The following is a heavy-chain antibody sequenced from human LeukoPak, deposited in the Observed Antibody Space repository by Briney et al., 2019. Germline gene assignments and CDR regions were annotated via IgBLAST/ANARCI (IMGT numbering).Heavy chain of an antibody. CDR2: IRYKANSYAT. Sequence: GGSLRLSCAASGFTFSGSTMHWVRQASGKGLEWVGRIRYKANSYATAYAESVKGRFTISRDDSKNTAYLQMNSLKTEDTAVYYCTGQPNYGDYPNWGQGTLVTVSS. CDR1: GFTFSGST. D-gene: IGHD4-17*01. J-gene: IGHJ4*02. CDR3: TGQPNYGDYPN. V-gene: IGHV3-73*01.